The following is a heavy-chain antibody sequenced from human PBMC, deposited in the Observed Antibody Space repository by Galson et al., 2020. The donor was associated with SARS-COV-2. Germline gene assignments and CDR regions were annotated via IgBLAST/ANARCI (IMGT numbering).Heavy chain of an antibody. CDR3: SRPFAGAHNAGYFFDC. D-gene: IGHD1-1*01. V-gene: IGHV3-21*01. CDR1: GYTFSNYG. CDR2: IQSGGYT. Sequence: GESLKISCAASGYTFSNYGMNWVRQAPGKGLEWVSSIQSGGYTYYADSVKGRFTISRDNAKNSLYLQMYSLRAEDTALYYCSRPFAGAHNAGYFFDCWGQGTLVTVAS. J-gene: IGHJ4*02.